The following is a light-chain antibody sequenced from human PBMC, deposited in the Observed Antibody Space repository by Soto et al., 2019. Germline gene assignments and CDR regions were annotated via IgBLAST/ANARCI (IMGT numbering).Light chain of an antibody. J-gene: IGKJ5*01. CDR2: GAS. V-gene: IGKV3-15*01. CDR1: QSAISN. CDR3: QQYNNWPPIT. Sequence: EIVMTQSPATLSVSQGERDTLSCRASQSAISNLARYQQKPGQAPRLLIYGASTRAIGIPARFSGSGSGTEFTLTISSLHSEDFAVYYCQQYNNWPPITFGQGTRLEIK.